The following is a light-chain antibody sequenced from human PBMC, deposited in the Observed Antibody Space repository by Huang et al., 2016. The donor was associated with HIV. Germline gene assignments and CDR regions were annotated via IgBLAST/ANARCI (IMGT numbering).Light chain of an antibody. V-gene: IGKV1-NL1*01. CDR3: HQYYSSLWT. CDR1: QAVGPS. J-gene: IGKJ1*01. Sequence: DIQMTQSPSSLSASLGDRVTITCRANQAVGPSLAWYQRKPGKAPNLLLYRASTLESGVPYRFSGGGSGTNFTLTINNVQPEDVATYYCHQYYSSLWTFGQGTKLEIK. CDR2: RAS.